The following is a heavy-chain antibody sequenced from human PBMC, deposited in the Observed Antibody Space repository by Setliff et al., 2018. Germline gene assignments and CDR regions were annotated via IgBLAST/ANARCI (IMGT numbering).Heavy chain of an antibody. V-gene: IGHV3-74*01. CDR3: TRDWGGVGATNAFDI. CDR1: GFTFSSYW. Sequence: LRLSCAASGFTFSSYWMHWVRQAPGKGLVWVSHINSDGSSTTYADSVKGRFTISRDNAKNTLYLQMNRLRAEDTAVYYCTRDWGGVGATNAFDIWGQGTMVTVSS. CDR2: INSDGSST. J-gene: IGHJ3*02. D-gene: IGHD1-26*01.